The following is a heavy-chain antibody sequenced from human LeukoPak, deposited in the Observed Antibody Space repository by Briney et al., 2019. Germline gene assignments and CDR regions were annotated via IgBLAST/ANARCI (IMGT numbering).Heavy chain of an antibody. Sequence: ASVKVSCKASGYTFTSYGISWVRQAPGQGLEGMGWISAYNCNTNYAQKPQGRVTMTTNTSTSTAYMELRSLRSDDTAVYYCARIYCSSTSCYSYFDYWGQGTLVTVSS. D-gene: IGHD2-2*01. CDR2: ISAYNCNT. V-gene: IGHV1-18*04. CDR3: ARIYCSSTSCYSYFDY. CDR1: GYTFTSYG. J-gene: IGHJ4*02.